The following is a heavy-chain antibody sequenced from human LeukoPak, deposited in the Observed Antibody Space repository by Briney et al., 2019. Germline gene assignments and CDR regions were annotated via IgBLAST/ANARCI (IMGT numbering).Heavy chain of an antibody. CDR2: ISYDGSDK. CDR1: GFTFSSYA. V-gene: IGHV3-30-3*01. D-gene: IGHD3-22*01. J-gene: IGHJ4*02. CDR3: AREGSSGYYPAYFDY. Sequence: PGGSLRLSCAASGFTFSSYAMHWVRQAPGKGLEWVAVISYDGSDKYYADSVKGRFTISRDNSKNTLYLQMNSLRAEDTAVNYCAREGSSGYYPAYFDYWGQGTLVTVSS.